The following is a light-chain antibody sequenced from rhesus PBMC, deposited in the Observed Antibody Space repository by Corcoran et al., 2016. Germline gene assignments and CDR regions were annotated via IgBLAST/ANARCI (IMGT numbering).Light chain of an antibody. CDR1: SSDIGGYNR. Sequence: QAAPTKSPSVSGSPGQSVTISCTGTSSDIGGYNRVSWYQHHPGKAPKLMIYEVSKRPSGVSDRFSGSKSGNTPSLTISALQAEDAADYYCGSYTSDSTYIFGVGTRLTVL. V-gene: IGLV2-13*03. CDR2: EVS. CDR3: GSYTSDSTYI. J-gene: IGLJ1*01.